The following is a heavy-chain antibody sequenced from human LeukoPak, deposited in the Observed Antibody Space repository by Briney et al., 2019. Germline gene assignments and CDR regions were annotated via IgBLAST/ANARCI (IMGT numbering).Heavy chain of an antibody. J-gene: IGHJ4*02. D-gene: IGHD2-21*02. V-gene: IGHV3-21*01. CDR3: ARAEASVTAFDF. Sequence: GGSLRLSSAASGFTFDGYTMNWVRQAPGTGLEWVASISSRSDYIYYADSVRGRFTVSRENAKNSLSLQMNTLRAEGTATYYCARAEASVTAFDFWGQGSLVTVSS. CDR2: ISSRSDYI. CDR1: GFTFDGYT.